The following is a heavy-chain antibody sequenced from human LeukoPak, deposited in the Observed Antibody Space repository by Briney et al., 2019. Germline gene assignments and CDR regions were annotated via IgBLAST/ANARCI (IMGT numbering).Heavy chain of an antibody. V-gene: IGHV3-23*01. CDR2: ISGSGGST. CDR1: GFTFSSYD. J-gene: IGHJ3*02. Sequence: GGSLRLSCAASGFTFSSYDMSWVRQAPGKGLEWVSAISGSGGSTYYADSVKGRFTISRDNSKNTLYLQMNSLRAEDTAVYYCARTRGELERRRAAFDIWGQGTMVTVSS. CDR3: ARTRGELERRRAAFDI. D-gene: IGHD1-1*01.